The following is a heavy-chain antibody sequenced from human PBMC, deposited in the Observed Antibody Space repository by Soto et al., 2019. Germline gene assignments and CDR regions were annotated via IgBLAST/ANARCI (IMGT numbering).Heavy chain of an antibody. CDR1: GYSCSSYC. V-gene: IGHV5-51*01. D-gene: IGHD6-13*01. Sequence: GESLKISCKASGYSCSSYCMGWVRQMPGKGLEWVGIIYPGDSDTRYSPSFQGRVTNSADRSISTAELQWSSPKASDTAMYYCAMSSSGWYVGFDDCGQGTLVTVST. CDR3: AMSSSGWYVGFDD. CDR2: IYPGDSDT. J-gene: IGHJ4*02.